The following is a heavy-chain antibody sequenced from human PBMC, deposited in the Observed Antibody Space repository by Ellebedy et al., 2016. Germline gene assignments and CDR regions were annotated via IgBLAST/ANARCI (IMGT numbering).Heavy chain of an antibody. Sequence: SETLSLTCTVSGGSISSYYWSWIRQPPGKGLEWIGYIFYSGSSNYNPSLKSRVTISVDTSKNQFSLKLSSVTAADTAVFYCARKIGNGYNYFDYWGQGTLVTVSS. CDR3: ARKIGNGYNYFDY. CDR2: IFYSGSS. CDR1: GGSISSYY. D-gene: IGHD5-24*01. J-gene: IGHJ4*02. V-gene: IGHV4-59*12.